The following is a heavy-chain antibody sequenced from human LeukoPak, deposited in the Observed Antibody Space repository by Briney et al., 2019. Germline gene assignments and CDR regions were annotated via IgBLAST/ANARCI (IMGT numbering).Heavy chain of an antibody. J-gene: IGHJ1*01. Sequence: AGGSLRLSCAASGFTFSNYYMTWIRQAPGKGRRWISFIRYSGNTIYYADSVEGRFTISRDNAKNSLYLQMHSLRAEDTAMYYCARSTLPGRSGRTEFFQHWGQGTLVTVSS. V-gene: IGHV3-11*01. D-gene: IGHD6-19*01. CDR1: GFTFSNYY. CDR2: IRYSGNTI. CDR3: ARSTLPGRSGRTEFFQH.